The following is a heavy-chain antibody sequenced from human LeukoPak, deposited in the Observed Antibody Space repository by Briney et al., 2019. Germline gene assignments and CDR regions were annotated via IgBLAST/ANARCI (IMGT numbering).Heavy chain of an antibody. CDR1: GFTFSNAW. D-gene: IGHD2-2*01. V-gene: IGHV3-15*01. J-gene: IGHJ4*02. Sequence: GGSLRLSCAASGFTFSNAWMSWVRQAPGKGLEWVGRIKSKTNGGTTDYAAPVKGRFIISRDDSKKTLYLQMNRLRTEDTAVYYCARGLCTSTSCYQGPFDFWGQGMLVTVSS. CDR3: ARGLCTSTSCYQGPFDF. CDR2: IKSKTNGGTT.